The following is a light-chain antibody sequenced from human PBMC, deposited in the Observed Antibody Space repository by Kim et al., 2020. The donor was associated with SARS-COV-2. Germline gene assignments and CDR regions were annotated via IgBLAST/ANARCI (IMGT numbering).Light chain of an antibody. CDR2: GAS. V-gene: IGKV3-15*01. CDR1: QTVSTK. CDR3: QKYGEWHPGT. J-gene: IGKJ1*01. Sequence: IVMTQSPGTLSVSPGERATLSCRASQTVSTKLAWYQQKPGQAPRLIIFGASTRATGIPARFSGSGSGTEFTLTISSLQSEDSAVYYCQKYGEWHPGTFGEGSKVYIK.